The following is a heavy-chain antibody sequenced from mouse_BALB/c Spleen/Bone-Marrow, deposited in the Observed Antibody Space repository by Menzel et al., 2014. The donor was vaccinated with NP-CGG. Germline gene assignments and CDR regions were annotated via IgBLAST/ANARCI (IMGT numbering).Heavy chain of an antibody. CDR1: GYTFTSYW. J-gene: IGHJ2*01. CDR3: TRYRYDADYFDY. CDR2: FYPGSGST. V-gene: IGHV1S22*01. D-gene: IGHD2-14*01. Sequence: LRQSGSELVRPGASVKLSCKASGYTFTSYWMHWVKQRPGQGLEWIGNFYPGSGSTNYDEKFKRKATLTVDTSSSTAYMQLSSLTSEDSAVYCCTRYRYDADYFDYWGQGTTLTVSS.